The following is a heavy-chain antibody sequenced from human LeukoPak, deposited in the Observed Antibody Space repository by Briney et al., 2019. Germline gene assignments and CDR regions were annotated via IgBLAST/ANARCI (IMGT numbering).Heavy chain of an antibody. CDR3: ARVDSSGWDYMDV. CDR2: IYYSGST. CDR1: GGSISSYY. D-gene: IGHD6-19*01. Sequence: SETLSLTCTVSGGSISSYYWSWIRQPPGKGLEWIGYIYYSGSTNYNPSLKSRVTISVDTSKNQFSLKLSSVTAADTAVYYCARVDSSGWDYMDVWGKGTTVTASS. V-gene: IGHV4-59*01. J-gene: IGHJ6*03.